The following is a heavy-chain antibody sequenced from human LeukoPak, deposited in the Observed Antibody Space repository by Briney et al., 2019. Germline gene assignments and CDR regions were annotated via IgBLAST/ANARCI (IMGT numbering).Heavy chain of an antibody. Sequence: GGSLRLSCAASGFTFSSYAMSWVRQAPGKGLEWVSAISVSGGTTYYADSVKGRFTISRVNSKNTLYLQMNSLRAEDTAVYYCAKVFSTATTGREGFYFDYWGQGTLVTVSS. J-gene: IGHJ4*02. D-gene: IGHD4-11*01. CDR1: GFTFSSYA. CDR3: AKVFSTATTGREGFYFDY. CDR2: ISVSGGTT. V-gene: IGHV3-23*01.